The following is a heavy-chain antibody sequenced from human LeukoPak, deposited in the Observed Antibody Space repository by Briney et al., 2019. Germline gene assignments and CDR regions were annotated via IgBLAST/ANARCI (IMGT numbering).Heavy chain of an antibody. Sequence: SGTLSLTCTVSGGSISSSSYYWGWIRQPPGKGLEWIGSIYYSGSTYYNPSLKSRVTISVDTSKNQFSLKLSSVTAADTAVYYCATDSLWFGESFDFDYWGQGTLVTVSS. J-gene: IGHJ4*02. V-gene: IGHV4-39*07. CDR1: GGSISSSSYY. CDR2: IYYSGST. CDR3: ATDSLWFGESFDFDY. D-gene: IGHD3-10*01.